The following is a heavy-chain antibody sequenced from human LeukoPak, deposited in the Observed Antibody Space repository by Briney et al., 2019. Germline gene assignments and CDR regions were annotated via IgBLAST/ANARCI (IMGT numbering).Heavy chain of an antibody. CDR1: GGSISSSSYY. CDR2: IYYSGST. D-gene: IGHD2-21*02. Sequence: SETLSLTCTVSGGSISSSSYYWGWIRQPPGKGLEWIGSIYYSGSTYYNPSLKSRVTISVDTSKNQFSLKLSSVTAADTAVYYCARHRGSDWDPFDCWGQGTLVTVSS. V-gene: IGHV4-39*01. J-gene: IGHJ4*02. CDR3: ARHRGSDWDPFDC.